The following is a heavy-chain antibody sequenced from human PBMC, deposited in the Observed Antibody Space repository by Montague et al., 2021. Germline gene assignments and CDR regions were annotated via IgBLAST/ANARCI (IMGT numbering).Heavy chain of an antibody. J-gene: IGHJ6*02. D-gene: IGHD1-14*01. CDR1: GASIGDYY. V-gene: IGHV4-59*01. Sequence: SETLSLTCSVSGASIGDYYWSWIRQPPGKGLEWIGYIYYSRRTNYNPPLKSRVTISVDTSKNQFSLKLSSVTAADTAFYYCAVTNPYYYYGMDVWGQGTTVTVSS. CDR3: AVTNPYYYYGMDV. CDR2: IYYSRRT.